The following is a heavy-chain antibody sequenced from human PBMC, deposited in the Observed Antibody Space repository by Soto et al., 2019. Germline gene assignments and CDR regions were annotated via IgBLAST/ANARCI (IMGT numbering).Heavy chain of an antibody. J-gene: IGHJ6*02. Sequence: QVQLQQWGAGLLKTSETLSLTCAVYGGSFSGYYWSWIRQPPGKGLEWIVEINHSGSTNYNPSLKSRVTITLDTSKNQFSLKLSSVTAADTAVYYCSRGTGTWGTYYYYGMDVWGQGPTVTVSS. CDR2: INHSGST. CDR3: SRGTGTWGTYYYYGMDV. V-gene: IGHV4-34*01. D-gene: IGHD1-1*01. CDR1: GGSFSGYY.